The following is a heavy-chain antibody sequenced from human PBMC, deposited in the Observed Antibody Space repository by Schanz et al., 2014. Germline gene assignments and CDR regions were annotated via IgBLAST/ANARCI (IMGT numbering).Heavy chain of an antibody. D-gene: IGHD2-2*02. J-gene: IGHJ6*02. V-gene: IGHV3-21*02. CDR1: GFTFSSYS. CDR2: VSHGGTYI. Sequence: EVLLVESGGGLVTPGESLRLSCAASGFTFSSYSMNWVRQAPGKGLEWVSSVSHGGTYIYYADSVRGRFTISRDNAKNSLFLQMHSLRADDTAVYYCAKHLYQYNYYGMDVWGQGTTVTVSS. CDR3: AKHLYQYNYYGMDV.